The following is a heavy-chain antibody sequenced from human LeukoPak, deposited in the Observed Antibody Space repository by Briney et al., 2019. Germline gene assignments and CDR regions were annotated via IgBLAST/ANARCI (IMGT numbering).Heavy chain of an antibody. CDR1: GGSISGYY. D-gene: IGHD3-3*01. Sequence: PSETLSLACTVSGGSISGYYWSWIRQSAVKGLEWIGRMYTSENSSYNPSLKSRVSMSLDTSKNQFSLKLSSVTAADTAVYYCARVYYDFWSGYSGGEHDYWGQGTLVTVSS. CDR2: MYTSENS. CDR3: ARVYYDFWSGYSGGEHDY. V-gene: IGHV4-4*07. J-gene: IGHJ4*02.